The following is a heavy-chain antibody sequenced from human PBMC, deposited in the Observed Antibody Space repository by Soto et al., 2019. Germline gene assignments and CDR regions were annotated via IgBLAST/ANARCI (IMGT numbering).Heavy chain of an antibody. Sequence: SETLSLTCSVSGGFISSYSWSWVRQPPGKGLEWIGYINYSGSTSHNPSLTSRVTISVDKSKNQFSLNLSSVTAADTAMYYCGEGGYSRSPSPTGLWGQGTQVT. J-gene: IGHJ4*03. CDR2: INYSGST. D-gene: IGHD6-13*01. V-gene: IGHV4-59*01. CDR1: GGFISSYS. CDR3: GEGGYSRSPSPTGL.